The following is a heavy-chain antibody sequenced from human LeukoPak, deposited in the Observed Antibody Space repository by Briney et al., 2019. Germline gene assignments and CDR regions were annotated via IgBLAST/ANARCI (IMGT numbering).Heavy chain of an antibody. J-gene: IGHJ4*02. V-gene: IGHV5-51*01. CDR1: GYSFTSYW. CDR3: ARLLVIAAAGSGTYYFDY. CDR2: IYPGDSDT. D-gene: IGHD6-13*01. Sequence: GESLKISCKGSGYSFTSYWIGWVRPMPGKGLEWMGIIYPGDSDTRYSPSFQGQVTISADKSISTAYLQWSSLKASDTAMYYWARLLVIAAAGSGTYYFDYGGQGTLVTVS.